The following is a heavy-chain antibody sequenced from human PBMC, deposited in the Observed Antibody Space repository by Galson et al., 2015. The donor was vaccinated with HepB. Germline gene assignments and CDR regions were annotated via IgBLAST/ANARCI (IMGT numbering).Heavy chain of an antibody. CDR1: GFTFSNAW. D-gene: IGHD3-10*01. CDR2: IKSKTDGGTT. Sequence: SLRLSCAASGFTFSNAWMSWVRQAPGKGLEWVGRIKSKTDGGTTDYAAPVKGRFTISRDNSKNTLYLQMNGLKTEDTAVYYCTTSMGYYGSGSDYWGQGTLVTVSS. V-gene: IGHV3-15*01. CDR3: TTSMGYYGSGSDY. J-gene: IGHJ4*02.